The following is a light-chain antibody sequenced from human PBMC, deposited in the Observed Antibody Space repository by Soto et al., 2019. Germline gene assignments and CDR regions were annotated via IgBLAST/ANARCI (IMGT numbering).Light chain of an antibody. Sequence: EIVMTQSPATLSVSPGERATLSCRPSQSVSSNLAWYQQKPGQAPRLLIYGASTRATGIPARFSGSGSGTEFTLTISSLQCEDFAVYYCQQYNIWPYTFGQGTKLDIK. CDR3: QQYNIWPYT. V-gene: IGKV3-15*01. CDR2: GAS. J-gene: IGKJ2*01. CDR1: QSVSSN.